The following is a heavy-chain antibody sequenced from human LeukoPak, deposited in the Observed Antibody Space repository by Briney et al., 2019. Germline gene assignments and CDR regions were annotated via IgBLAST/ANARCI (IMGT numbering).Heavy chain of an antibody. D-gene: IGHD1-26*01. V-gene: IGHV1-3*01. CDR3: ASPYSGSYYGEFDY. CDR2: INAGNGNT. CDR1: GYTFTSYA. Sequence: RASVKVSCKASGYTFTSYAMHWVRQAPGQRLEWMGWINAGNGNTKYSQKFQGRVTITRDTSASTAYMELSSLRSEDMAVYYCASPYSGSYYGEFDYWGQGTLVTVSS. J-gene: IGHJ4*02.